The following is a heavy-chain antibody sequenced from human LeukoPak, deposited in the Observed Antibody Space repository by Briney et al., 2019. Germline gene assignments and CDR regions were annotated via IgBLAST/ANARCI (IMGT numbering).Heavy chain of an antibody. V-gene: IGHV4-59*08. CDR2: LYYSGFT. CDR1: GDSVSGYY. CDR3: ARGPLAYCGADCSVDAFDV. Sequence: SETLSLTCTVSGDSVSGYYWSWLRQPPGKGLEWIGYLYYSGFTNYNPSLTSRVTISIDTSNNHFSLKLKTVTAADTAVYYCARGPLAYCGADCSVDAFDVWGQGTVVTVSS. D-gene: IGHD2-21*02. J-gene: IGHJ3*01.